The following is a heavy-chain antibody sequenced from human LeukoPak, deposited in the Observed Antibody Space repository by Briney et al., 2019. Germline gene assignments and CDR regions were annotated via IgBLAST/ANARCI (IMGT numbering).Heavy chain of an antibody. CDR1: GFSFDNYG. CDR3: VRDQQWESPHYFDF. V-gene: IGHV3-48*01. D-gene: IGHD1-26*01. Sequence: GGSLRLSCVTSGFSFDNYGMSWVRWAPGKGLEWISYFSSRKNIVNYADSVKGRFTISRDKAKTSLYLQMNSLRAEDTAVYYCVRDQQWESPHYFDFWGQGTPVTVSS. J-gene: IGHJ4*02. CDR2: FSSRKNIV.